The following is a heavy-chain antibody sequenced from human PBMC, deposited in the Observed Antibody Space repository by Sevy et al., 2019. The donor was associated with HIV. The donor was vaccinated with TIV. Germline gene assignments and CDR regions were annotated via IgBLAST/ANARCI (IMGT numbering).Heavy chain of an antibody. CDR3: AGGRYDSSGSFDAFDI. J-gene: IGHJ3*02. Sequence: GGCLRLSCKPSGFTFTSYAMSWVRQAPGKGLEWVSTIYGSGGATYYADSVKGRFTISRDNSKNTLYLQMNSLRIEDTTVYYCAGGRYDSSGSFDAFDIWGQGTMVTVSS. D-gene: IGHD3-22*01. V-gene: IGHV3-23*01. CDR2: IYGSGGAT. CDR1: GFTFTSYA.